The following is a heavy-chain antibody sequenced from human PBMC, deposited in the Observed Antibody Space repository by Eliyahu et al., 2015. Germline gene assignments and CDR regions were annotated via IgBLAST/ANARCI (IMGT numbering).Heavy chain of an antibody. Sequence: QVHLVESGGGVVQPGMSLXXSCAAAVFPFXXXCXHWVRQAPGKGLEWVAALSYDGSREHYVDSVKGRFTISRDNSKNTLYLQMNSLRGEDTAIYYCAKPASYRASYSDYLHYGMDAWGQGTTVTVSS. CDR2: LSYDGSRE. CDR1: VFPFXXXC. D-gene: IGHD1-26*01. J-gene: IGHJ6*02. CDR3: AKPASYRASYSDYLHYGMDA. V-gene: IGHV3-30*18.